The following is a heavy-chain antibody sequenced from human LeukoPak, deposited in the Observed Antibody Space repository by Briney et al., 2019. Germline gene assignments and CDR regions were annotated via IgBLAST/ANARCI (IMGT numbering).Heavy chain of an antibody. D-gene: IGHD6-19*01. CDR3: ARDSSGWYGWGVY. J-gene: IGHJ4*02. Sequence: SVTVSCKASGGTFSSYAISWVRQAPGQGLEWMGGIIPIFGTANYAQKFQGRVTITADESTSTTYMELSSLRSEDTAVYYCARDSSGWYGWGVYWGQGTLVTVSS. CDR1: GGTFSSYA. CDR2: IIPIFGTA. V-gene: IGHV1-69*13.